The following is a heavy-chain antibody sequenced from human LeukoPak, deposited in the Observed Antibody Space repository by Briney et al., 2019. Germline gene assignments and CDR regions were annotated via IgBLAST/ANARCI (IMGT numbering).Heavy chain of an antibody. CDR1: GLMFHEHW. CDR2: IDRDGLTR. Sequence: GGSLRLSCESSGLMFHEHWMLWVRQVPGKGLAWVARIDRDGLTREYADSVKGRFTITRDNARKMAHLERYSLRDEDTAVYYCAASKWSGAVDFWGQGALVTVSS. V-gene: IGHV3-74*03. J-gene: IGHJ4*02. D-gene: IGHD3-3*01. CDR3: AASKWSGAVDF.